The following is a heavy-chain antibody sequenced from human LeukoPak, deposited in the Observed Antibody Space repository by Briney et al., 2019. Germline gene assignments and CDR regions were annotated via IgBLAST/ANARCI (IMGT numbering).Heavy chain of an antibody. CDR2: IYSAGST. J-gene: IGHJ4*02. Sequence: PGGSLRLSCAASGFTVSSNYMNWVRQGPGKGLEWVSVIYSAGSTYYADSVKGRFTVSRDNSKNTLYLQMNSLRAEDTAVYYCAKDLPNWGQGTLVTVSS. V-gene: IGHV3-53*01. CDR3: AKDLPN. CDR1: GFTVSSNY.